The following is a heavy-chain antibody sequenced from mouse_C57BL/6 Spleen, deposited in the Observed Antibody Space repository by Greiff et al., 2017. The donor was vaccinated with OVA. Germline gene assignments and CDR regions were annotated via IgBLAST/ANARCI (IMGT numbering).Heavy chain of an antibody. CDR2: IDPETGGT. Sequence: LVESGAELVRPGASVTLSCKASGYTFTDYEMHWVKQTPVHGLEWIGAIDPETGGTDYNQKFKGKAILTADKSSSTSYMERRSLTSEDSADYYCTLGDWGYAMDYWGQGTSVTVSS. CDR3: TLGDWGYAMDY. V-gene: IGHV1-15*01. CDR1: GYTFTDYE. D-gene: IGHD2-13*01. J-gene: IGHJ4*01.